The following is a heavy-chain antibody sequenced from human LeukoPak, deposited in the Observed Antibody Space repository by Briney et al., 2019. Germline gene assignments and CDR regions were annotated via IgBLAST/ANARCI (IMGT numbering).Heavy chain of an antibody. CDR2: IYYIGAP. CDR3: ARVKGAGPNFDY. CDR1: GGSISSSDYY. J-gene: IGHJ4*02. D-gene: IGHD3-10*01. V-gene: IGHV4-30-4*01. Sequence: SQTLSLTCTVSGGSISSSDYYWSWIRQPPGKGLEWIGYIYYIGAPNSNPSRKSRVTLSVETSKNQFSLKLSSVPPADPAASYWARVKGAGPNFDYWGQGTLVTVSS.